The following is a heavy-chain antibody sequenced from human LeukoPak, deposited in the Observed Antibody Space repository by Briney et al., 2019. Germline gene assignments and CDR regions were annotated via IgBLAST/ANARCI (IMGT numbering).Heavy chain of an antibody. J-gene: IGHJ6*03. CDR3: ATSGGFVLPNAITGNWYMDV. CDR1: GFTFSDYS. CDR2: ITSAGGYT. D-gene: IGHD2-2*01. V-gene: IGHV3-21*01. Sequence: GGSLRLSCGASGFTFSDYSMNWVRQPPGKGLARVASITSAGGYTYYADSVKGRFTISRDNAQNSLFLQMDSLRAEDTAVYFCATSGGFVLPNAITGNWYMDVWGRGTTVTVSS.